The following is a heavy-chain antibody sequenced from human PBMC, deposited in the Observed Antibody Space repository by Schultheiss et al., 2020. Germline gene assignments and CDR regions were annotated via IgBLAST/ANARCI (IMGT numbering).Heavy chain of an antibody. D-gene: IGHD2-2*02. CDR3: ARGGYCSSTSCYTDGYEVDY. V-gene: IGHV4-34*01. CDR1: GGSFSGYY. Sequence: ESLKISCAVYGGSFSGYYWSWIRQPPGKGLEWIGEINHSGSTNYNPSLKSRVTISVDTSKNQFSLKLSSVTAADTAVYYCARGGYCSSTSCYTDGYEVDYWGQGTLVTVSS. CDR2: INHSGST. J-gene: IGHJ4*02.